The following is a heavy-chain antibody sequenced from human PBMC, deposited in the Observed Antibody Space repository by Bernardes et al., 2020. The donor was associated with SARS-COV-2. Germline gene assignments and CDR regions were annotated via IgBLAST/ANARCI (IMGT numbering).Heavy chain of an antibody. CDR3: AKDHGYCSGGSCYSAPHDAFDI. CDR1: GFTFRSSA. D-gene: IGHD2-15*01. J-gene: IGHJ3*02. CDR2: ISGSGGST. V-gene: IGHV3-23*01. Sequence: GGSLRLSCAASGFTFRSSAMSWVRQAPGKGLEWVSAISGSGGSTYYADSVKGRFTISRDNSKNTLYLQMNSLRAEDTAVYYCAKDHGYCSGGSCYSAPHDAFDIWGQGTMVT.